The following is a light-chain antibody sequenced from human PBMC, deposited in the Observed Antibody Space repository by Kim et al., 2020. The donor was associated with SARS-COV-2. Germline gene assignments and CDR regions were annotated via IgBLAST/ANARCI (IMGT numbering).Light chain of an antibody. CDR2: DVS. CDR1: SSDVGGYNY. J-gene: IGLJ1*01. CDR3: TSYRTRSTYV. Sequence: GQSITISCTGTSSDVGGYNYVSWYQHHPGKAPKLIIYDVSERPSGVSNRFSGSKSGNTDSLTISGLQAEDESDYYCTSYRTRSTYVFGTGTKVTVL. V-gene: IGLV2-14*03.